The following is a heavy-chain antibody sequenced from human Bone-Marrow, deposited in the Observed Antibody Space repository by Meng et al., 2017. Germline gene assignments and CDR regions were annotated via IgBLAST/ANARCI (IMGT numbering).Heavy chain of an antibody. V-gene: IGHV4-34*01. CDR3: ASIWFGGNWFDP. J-gene: IGHJ5*02. CDR1: GRSYIGYQ. Sequence: VHLTQLGPGLVKPSHTRSLPCAIYGRSYIGYQQSCVLQPPWKVLEWLCEIQHSGSTNYNPSLKSRVTISVDTSKIHISLKLTSVTAADTAVNFCASIWFGGNWFDPWGQGTLVTVSS. CDR2: IQHSGST. D-gene: IGHD3-10*01.